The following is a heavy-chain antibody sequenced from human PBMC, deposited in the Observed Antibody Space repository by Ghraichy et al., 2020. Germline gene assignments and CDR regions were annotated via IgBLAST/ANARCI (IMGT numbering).Heavy chain of an antibody. CDR3: ARERIGYCSGGSCYSARTFDP. CDR1: GFTFSSYW. CDR2: INSDGSST. V-gene: IGHV3-74*01. D-gene: IGHD2-15*01. Sequence: GGSLRLSCAASGFTFSSYWMHWVRQAPGKGLVWVSRINSDGSSTSYADSVKGRFTISRDNAKNTLYLQMNSLRAEDTAVYYCARERIGYCSGGSCYSARTFDPWGQGTLVTVSS. J-gene: IGHJ5*02.